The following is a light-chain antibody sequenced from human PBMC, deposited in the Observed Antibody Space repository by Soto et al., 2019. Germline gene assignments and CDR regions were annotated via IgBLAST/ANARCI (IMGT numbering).Light chain of an antibody. CDR2: AAS. V-gene: IGKV1-8*01. J-gene: IGKJ4*01. Sequence: AILMTQSPSSLPASTGDRVTITFRASQGISSYLAWYQQKPGKAPKLLIYAASTLQSGVPSRFSGSGSGTDFTLTISCLQSEDFATYYCQQYYSYPLTFGGGTKVDIK. CDR1: QGISSY. CDR3: QQYYSYPLT.